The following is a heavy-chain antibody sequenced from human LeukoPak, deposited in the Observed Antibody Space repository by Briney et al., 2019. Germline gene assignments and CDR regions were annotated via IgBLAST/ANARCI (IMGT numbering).Heavy chain of an antibody. D-gene: IGHD3-3*01. CDR3: ARERQNKDFWSGGDY. Sequence: GGSLRLSCAASGFTFSTYWMGWVRQAPGKGLEWVAHIKQDGSEKYYVDSVKGRFTISRDNAKNSLYLQMNTLRPEDTAVYYCARERQNKDFWSGGDYWGQGTLVTVSS. J-gene: IGHJ4*02. CDR2: IKQDGSEK. V-gene: IGHV3-7*01. CDR1: GFTFSTYW.